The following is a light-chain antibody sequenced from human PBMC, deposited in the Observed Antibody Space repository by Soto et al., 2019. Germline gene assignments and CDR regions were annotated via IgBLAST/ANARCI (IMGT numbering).Light chain of an antibody. CDR1: QGMSNY. CDR3: QKHDSAPIT. Sequence: DILRTPCKSSVYVCVRDRVTITCLASQGMSNYLACYQQKPVNPPNLLIYAASTLQSGVPSRFSGSGSGTDFTLTISSLQPGDVATYYCQKHDSAPITFG. CDR2: AAS. J-gene: IGKJ2*01. V-gene: IGKV1-27*01.